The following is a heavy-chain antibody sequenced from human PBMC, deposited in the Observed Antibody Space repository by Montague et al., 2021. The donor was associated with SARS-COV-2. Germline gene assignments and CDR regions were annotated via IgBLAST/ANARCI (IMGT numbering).Heavy chain of an antibody. CDR1: GGSISGYY. Sequence: SETLSLTCAVSGGSISGYYWSWIRPPPGRGLEWIGETNDSGRTNYNPSLKGRVTILVDTSKNQFSLRLCSMTAAETADYYCAGGYCRSSGCDYYYGMDVWGQGATVTVSS. CDR3: AGGYCRSSGCDYYYGMDV. D-gene: IGHD2-2*01. V-gene: IGHV4-34*01. CDR2: TNDSGRT. J-gene: IGHJ6*02.